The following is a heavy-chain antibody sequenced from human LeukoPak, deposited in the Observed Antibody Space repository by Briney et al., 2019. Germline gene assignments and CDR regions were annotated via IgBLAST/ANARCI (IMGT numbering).Heavy chain of an antibody. Sequence: PGGSLRLSCAASGFTVSSRYMSWVRQAPGKGLEWVSGISWNSGSIGYADSVKGRFTISRDNAKNSLYLQMNSLRAEDTALYYCAKSPVGNYYYYYMDVWGKGTTVTVSS. D-gene: IGHD1-26*01. CDR1: GFTVSSRY. V-gene: IGHV3-9*01. CDR2: ISWNSGSI. CDR3: AKSPVGNYYYYYMDV. J-gene: IGHJ6*03.